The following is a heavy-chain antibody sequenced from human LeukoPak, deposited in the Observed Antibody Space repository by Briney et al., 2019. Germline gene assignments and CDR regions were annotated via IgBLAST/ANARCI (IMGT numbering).Heavy chain of an antibody. J-gene: IGHJ4*02. CDR1: GFTFSSYS. CDR2: ISSSSSYL. V-gene: IGHV3-21*01. Sequence: PGGSLRLSCAASGFTFSSYSMNWVRQAPGKGLEWVSSISSSSSYLYYADSVKGRFTISRDNAKNSLYLQMNSLRAEDTAVYYCARDEGYCSGGSCYSDATHYWGQGTLVTVSS. D-gene: IGHD2-15*01. CDR3: ARDEGYCSGGSCYSDATHY.